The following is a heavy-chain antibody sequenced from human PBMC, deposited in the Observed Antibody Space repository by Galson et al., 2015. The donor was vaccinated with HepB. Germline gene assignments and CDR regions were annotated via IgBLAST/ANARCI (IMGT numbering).Heavy chain of an antibody. J-gene: IGHJ6*03. CDR1: GYSFTSYW. CDR2: IDPSDSDT. CDR3: ARVTIPTTIDYYYYYIDV. Sequence: QSGAEVKKPGESLRISCKGSGYSFTSYWISWVRQMPGKGLEWLGRIDPSDSDTSYSPSFQGHVTISADKSISTAYLQWSSLKASDTAMYYCARVTIPTTIDYYYYYIDVWGKGTTVTVS. V-gene: IGHV5-10-1*01. D-gene: IGHD2-2*02.